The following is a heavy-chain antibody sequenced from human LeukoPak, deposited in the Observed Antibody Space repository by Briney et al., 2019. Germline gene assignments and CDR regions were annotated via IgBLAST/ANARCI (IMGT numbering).Heavy chain of an antibody. D-gene: IGHD3/OR15-3a*01. J-gene: IGHJ4*02. Sequence: GGSLRLSCAASGFTFRSHWMHWVRQAPEKGLVWVSRIDNDATSTFYADSVKGRFTISRDNAKNTLYLQMNGLRAEDTAMYYCATEGQEGDWDSLDYWGQGTLVTVSS. CDR2: IDNDATST. V-gene: IGHV3-74*01. CDR3: ATEGQEGDWDSLDY. CDR1: GFTFRSHW.